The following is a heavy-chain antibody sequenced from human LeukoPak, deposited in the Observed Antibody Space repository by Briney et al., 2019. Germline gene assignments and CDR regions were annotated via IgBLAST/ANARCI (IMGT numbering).Heavy chain of an antibody. CDR2: ISSSGSTI. CDR3: ARLVAGGDSYMDV. J-gene: IGHJ6*03. Sequence: GGSLRLSCAASGFTFSDYYMSWIRQAPGKGLEWVPYISSSGSTIYYADSVKGRFTISRDNAKNSLYLQMNSLRAEDTAVYYCARLVAGGDSYMDVWGKGTTVTVSS. D-gene: IGHD2-15*01. CDR1: GFTFSDYY. V-gene: IGHV3-11*01.